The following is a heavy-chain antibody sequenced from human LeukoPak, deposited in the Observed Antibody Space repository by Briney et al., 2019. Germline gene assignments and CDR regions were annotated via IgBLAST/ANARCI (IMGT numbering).Heavy chain of an antibody. CDR1: GGSISSSNW. D-gene: IGHD6-6*01. CDR2: IYRSGST. J-gene: IGHJ5*02. V-gene: IGHV4-4*02. Sequence: PSETLSFTGAGSGGSISSSNWWRRVRQPPGEGMERIGEIYRSGSTNYNPSLKVRVTISVATTKNRLALRMRSLTATAAAECYCAKDSSSSWFDPWGQGTLVTVSS. CDR3: AKDSSSSWFDP.